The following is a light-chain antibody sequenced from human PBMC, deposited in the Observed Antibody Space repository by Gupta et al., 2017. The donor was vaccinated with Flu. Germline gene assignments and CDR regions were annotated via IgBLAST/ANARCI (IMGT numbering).Light chain of an antibody. CDR3: QSYDISLGGGV. CDR2: GNN. Sequence: QSVLTQPPSVSGAPGHRLTISCTGSSSNFGAGYDVHWYQQLPGTATKLISDGNNNRASGVPDRFACYKAGTSALPVITVLEAEEEAYYCGQSYDISLGGGVFGGGTKLTVL. V-gene: IGLV1-40*01. J-gene: IGLJ3*02. CDR1: SSNFGAGYD.